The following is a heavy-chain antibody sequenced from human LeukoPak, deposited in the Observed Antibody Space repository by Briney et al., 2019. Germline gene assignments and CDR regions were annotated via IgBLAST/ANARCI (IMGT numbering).Heavy chain of an antibody. Sequence: GGSLRLSCAASGFTFDDYAMHWVRQAPGKGLEWVSGISWNSGSIGYADSVKGRFTISRDNAKNSLYLQMNSLRAEDTALYYCAKEITYSGRYYVYFHHWGQGTLVTVSS. J-gene: IGHJ1*01. CDR2: ISWNSGSI. D-gene: IGHD1-26*01. V-gene: IGHV3-9*01. CDR3: AKEITYSGRYYVYFHH. CDR1: GFTFDDYA.